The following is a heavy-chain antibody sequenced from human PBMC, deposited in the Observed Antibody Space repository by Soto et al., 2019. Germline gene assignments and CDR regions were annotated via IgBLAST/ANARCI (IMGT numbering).Heavy chain of an antibody. CDR1: GGSVSSVSYY. CDR2: IYYSGST. J-gene: IGHJ4*02. V-gene: IGHV4-61*01. Sequence: ETLSLTCTVSGGSVSSVSYYWSWIRQPPGKGVELIGYIYYSGSTNYNPSLKSRVTISVDTSKNQFSLKLSSVTAADTAVYYRARQRWRKSHFYXWGQGTLVTVSX. CDR3: ARQRWRKSHFYX.